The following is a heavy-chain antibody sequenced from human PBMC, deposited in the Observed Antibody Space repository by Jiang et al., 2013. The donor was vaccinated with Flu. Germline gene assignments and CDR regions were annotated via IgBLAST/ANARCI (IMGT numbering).Heavy chain of an antibody. CDR1: GGSISSYY. V-gene: IGHV4-59*08. CDR3: ARLSGYWGWFDP. Sequence: GSGLVKPSETLSLTCTVSGGSISSYYWSWIRQPPGKGLEWIGYIYYSGSTNYNPSLKSRVTISVDTSKNQFSLKLSSVTAADTAVYYCARLSGYWGWFDPWGQGTLVTVSS. CDR2: IYYSGST. D-gene: IGHD3-9*01. J-gene: IGHJ5*02.